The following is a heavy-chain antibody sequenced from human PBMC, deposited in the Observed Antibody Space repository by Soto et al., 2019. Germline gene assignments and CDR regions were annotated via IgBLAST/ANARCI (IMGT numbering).Heavy chain of an antibody. CDR1: GVSISGTSYY. J-gene: IGHJ1*01. CDR2: IYYRGET. Sequence: QLQLQESGPGLVKPSETLSLPCTVSGVSISGTSYYWGWIRQTPAKGLEWIGTIYYRGETFYNPSLKSRVTISIDTSKTHFSLNLTSVTAADTAIYYFARHVSFWGQGVLVTGSS. D-gene: IGHD3-16*02. CDR3: ARHVSF. V-gene: IGHV4-39*01.